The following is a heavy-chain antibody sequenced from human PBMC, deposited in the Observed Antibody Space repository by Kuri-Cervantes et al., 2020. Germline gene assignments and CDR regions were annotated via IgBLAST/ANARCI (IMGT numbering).Heavy chain of an antibody. CDR3: RLYYYDSSGYYSRGGHFDI. V-gene: IGHV3-30-3*01. CDR1: GFTFSSYA. Sequence: GGSLRLSCAASGFTFSSYAMHWVRQAPGKGLEWVAVISYDGSNKYYADSVKGRFTISRDNSKNTLYLQMNSLRAEDTAVYYCRLYYYDSSGYYSRGGHFDIWGQGTMVTVSS. CDR2: ISYDGSNK. D-gene: IGHD3-22*01. J-gene: IGHJ3*02.